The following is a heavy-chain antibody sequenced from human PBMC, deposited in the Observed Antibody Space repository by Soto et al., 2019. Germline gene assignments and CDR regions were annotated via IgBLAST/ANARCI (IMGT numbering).Heavy chain of an antibody. V-gene: IGHV1-8*02. Sequence: ASVKVSCKASGYTFTSYAMHWVRQAPGQRLEWMGWMNADSGNTDYAQKFQGRVTMTRNTSISTAYMELSSLRSEDTAVYYCARGRVPAAMKRSRARREMDVWGKGTTVTVSS. J-gene: IGHJ6*04. CDR2: MNADSGNT. CDR1: GYTFTSYA. D-gene: IGHD2-2*01. CDR3: ARGRVPAAMKRSRARREMDV.